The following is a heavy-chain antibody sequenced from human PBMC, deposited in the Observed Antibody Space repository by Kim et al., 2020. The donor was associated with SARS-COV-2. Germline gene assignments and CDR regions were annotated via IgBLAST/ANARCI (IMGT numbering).Heavy chain of an antibody. CDR2: ISVSGGST. J-gene: IGHJ4*02. Sequence: GGSLRLSCVTSGFTFNNYAMSWVRQAPGKGLEWVSTISVSGGSTYYGDPVKGRFTVSRDNPKNTLYLQMKSLRADDTAKYFCAKDEPHDSWGQGTLVIVSS. CDR3: AKDEPHDS. V-gene: IGHV3-23*01. CDR1: GFTFNNYA.